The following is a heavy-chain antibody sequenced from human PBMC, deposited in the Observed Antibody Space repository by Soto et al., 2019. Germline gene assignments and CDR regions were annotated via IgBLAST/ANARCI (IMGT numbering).Heavy chain of an antibody. CDR2: MNPNSGNT. V-gene: IGHV1-8*01. CDR3: ARELDFWSGYTYYYYGMDV. D-gene: IGHD3-3*01. CDR1: GYTFTSYD. Sequence: ASVKVSCKASGYTFTSYDINWVRQATGQGLEWMGWMNPNSGNTGYAQKFQGRVTMTRNTSISTAYMELSSLRSEDTAVYCCARELDFWSGYTYYYYGMDVWGQGTTVTVSS. J-gene: IGHJ6*02.